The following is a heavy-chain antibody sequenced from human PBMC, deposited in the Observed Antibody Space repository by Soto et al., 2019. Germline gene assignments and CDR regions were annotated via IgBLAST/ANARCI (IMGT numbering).Heavy chain of an antibody. CDR1: GGSISSHY. D-gene: IGHD3-3*02. CDR2: IYYSGST. V-gene: IGHV4-59*08. CDR3: ARRISNIQFDP. J-gene: IGHJ5*02. Sequence: PSETLSLTCTVSGGSISSHYLSWIRQPPGKGLEWIGYIYYSGSTNYNPSLKSRVTISVDTSKNQFSLKLSSVTAADTAVYYCARRISNIQFDPWGQGTLVTVSS.